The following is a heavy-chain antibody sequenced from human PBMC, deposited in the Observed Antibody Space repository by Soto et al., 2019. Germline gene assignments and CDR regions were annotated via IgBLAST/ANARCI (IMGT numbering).Heavy chain of an antibody. D-gene: IGHD1-26*01. CDR3: ATNVGSTVGPDFDY. V-gene: IGHV1-46*01. Sequence: ASVKVSCKASGYTLTTYYIHWVRQAPGQGLEWMGIIDPTGRTTNYAQKFQDRVTMTRDTSTNTVYMQLSGLRFEDTAMYYCATNVGSTVGPDFDYWGQGTLVTVSS. CDR1: GYTLTTYY. CDR2: IDPTGRTT. J-gene: IGHJ4*02.